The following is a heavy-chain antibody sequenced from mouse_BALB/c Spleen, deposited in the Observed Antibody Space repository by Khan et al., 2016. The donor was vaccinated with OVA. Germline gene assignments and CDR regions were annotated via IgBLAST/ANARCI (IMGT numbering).Heavy chain of an antibody. CDR1: GSTFTDYS. V-gene: IGHV1S137*01. J-gene: IGHJ2*01. CDR2: ISTDSVNT. Sequence: QVQLQQSGPELVRPGVSVKISCKGSGSTFTDYSMHWVKQSHAKSLEWIGVISTDSVNTNYNQKFKGKATLTVDKSSSTAYMELARMTSEDSAIYYCAIRDYFDYWGQGTTLTVSS. CDR3: AIRDYFDY.